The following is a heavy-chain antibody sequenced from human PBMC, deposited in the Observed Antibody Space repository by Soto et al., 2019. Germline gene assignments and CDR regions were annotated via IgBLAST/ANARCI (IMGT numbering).Heavy chain of an antibody. Sequence: GASVKVSCKASGGTFSSYAISWVRQAPGQGLEWTGGIIPIFGTANYAQKLQGRVTMTTDTSTSTAYMELRSLRSDDTAVYYCARDSGRGSNPRNHFDYWGQGTLVTVSS. J-gene: IGHJ4*02. V-gene: IGHV1-69*05. CDR1: GGTFSSYA. CDR3: ARDSGRGSNPRNHFDY. CDR2: IIPIFGTA. D-gene: IGHD3-16*01.